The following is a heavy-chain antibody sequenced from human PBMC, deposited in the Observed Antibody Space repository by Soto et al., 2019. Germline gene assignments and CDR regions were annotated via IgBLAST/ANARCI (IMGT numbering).Heavy chain of an antibody. CDR3: AKKVNSGSGSQFFDY. V-gene: IGHV3-23*01. CDR2: FRSGGDDDTT. Sequence: GALRLSCAASVFTFSSYSMSWVRQAPGKGLEWVSGFRSGGDDDTTYYADSVRGRFAISRDNSKNTLFLQMNSLRAEDTAIYYCAKKVNSGSGSQFFDYWGQGTLVTVS. J-gene: IGHJ4*02. CDR1: VFTFSSYS. D-gene: IGHD3-10*01.